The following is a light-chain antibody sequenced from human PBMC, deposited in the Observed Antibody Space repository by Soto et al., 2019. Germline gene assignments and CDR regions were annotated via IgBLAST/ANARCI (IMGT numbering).Light chain of an antibody. CDR2: KAS. V-gene: IGKV1-5*03. CDR1: QSIGIK. CDR3: HHFNSYLGT. J-gene: IGKJ5*01. Sequence: DIQMTQSPSTLSASVGDRVTITCRASQSIGIKLAWYQQRPGKAPNLLIYKASSLESGVPSRFSGSGSGSEFTLTISSLQPVDFATYYCHHFNSYLGTFGQGTRLEIK.